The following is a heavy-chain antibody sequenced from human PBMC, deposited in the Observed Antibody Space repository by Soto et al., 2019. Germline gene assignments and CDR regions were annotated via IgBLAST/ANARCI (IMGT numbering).Heavy chain of an antibody. CDR3: ARSYPLSAPDV. D-gene: IGHD5-18*01. V-gene: IGHV3-74*01. J-gene: IGHJ6*02. CDR1: GFTFSSYW. Sequence: SLRLSCAASGFTFSSYWMHWVRQAPGKGLVWVSRINSDGSSTSYADSVKGRFTISRDNAKNTLYLQMNSLRAEDTAVYYCARSYPLSAPDVWGQGTTVTVSS. CDR2: INSDGSST.